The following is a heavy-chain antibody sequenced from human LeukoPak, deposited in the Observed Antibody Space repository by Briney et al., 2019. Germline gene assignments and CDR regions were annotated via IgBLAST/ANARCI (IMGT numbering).Heavy chain of an antibody. CDR3: AKGYYDSSGYPNWFDP. CDR2: IYGDGTT. CDR1: GFTVSSAY. D-gene: IGHD3-22*01. J-gene: IGHJ5*02. Sequence: GGSLRLSCAASGFTVSSAYMSWVRQAPGKGPAWVSVIYGDGTTYYADSVKGRFTISRDNSKNTLYLQMNSLRAEDTAVYYCAKGYYDSSGYPNWFDPWGQGTLVTASS. V-gene: IGHV3-53*01.